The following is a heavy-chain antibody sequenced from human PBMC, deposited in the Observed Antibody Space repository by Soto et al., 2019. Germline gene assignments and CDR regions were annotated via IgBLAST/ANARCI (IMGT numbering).Heavy chain of an antibody. CDR1: GGSISSYY. CDR3: ARGYYDFWSGYPNWFDP. D-gene: IGHD3-3*01. CDR2: IYYSGST. Sequence: QVQLQESGPGLVKPSETLSLTCTVSGGSISSYYWSWIRQPPGKGLEWIGYIYYSGSTNYNPSLKSRVTISVDTSKNQFSLKLSSVTAADTAVYYCARGYYDFWSGYPNWFDPWGQGTLVTVSS. V-gene: IGHV4-59*01. J-gene: IGHJ5*02.